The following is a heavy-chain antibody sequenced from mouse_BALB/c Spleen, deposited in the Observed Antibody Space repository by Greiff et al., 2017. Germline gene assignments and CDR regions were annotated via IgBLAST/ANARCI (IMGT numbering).Heavy chain of an antibody. D-gene: IGHD1-1*01. J-gene: IGHJ4*01. CDR3: ARSPITTVVDYYAMDD. Sequence: VQLQQSGAELVKPGASVKLSCTASGFNIKDTYMHWVKQRPEQGLEWIGRIDPANGNTKYDPKFQGKATITADTSSNTAYLQLSSLTSEDTAVYYCARSPITTVVDYYAMDDWGQGTSVTVSS. CDR2: IDPANGNT. V-gene: IGHV14-3*02. CDR1: GFNIKDTY.